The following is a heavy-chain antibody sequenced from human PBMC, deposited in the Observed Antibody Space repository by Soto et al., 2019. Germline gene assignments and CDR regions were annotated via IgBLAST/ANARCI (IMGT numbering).Heavy chain of an antibody. Sequence: EVQLVESGGGLVKPGGSLRLSCAASGFTFSNAWMNWVRQAPGKGLEWVGRIKSKTDGGTTDYAAPVKGRFTISRDDSKNTLYLQMNSLQTEDTAVYYCTTDPFYDYVWGSYRSDDYWGQGTLVTVSS. V-gene: IGHV3-15*07. CDR2: IKSKTDGGTT. CDR1: GFTFSNAW. J-gene: IGHJ4*02. CDR3: TTDPFYDYVWGSYRSDDY. D-gene: IGHD3-16*02.